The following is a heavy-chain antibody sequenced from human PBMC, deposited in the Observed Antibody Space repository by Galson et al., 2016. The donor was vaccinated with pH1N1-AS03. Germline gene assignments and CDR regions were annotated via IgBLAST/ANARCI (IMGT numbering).Heavy chain of an antibody. J-gene: IGHJ3*01. D-gene: IGHD6-13*01. Sequence: SVKVSCKASGYAFTDYYMHLLRQAPGQGPEWMAWINTDSGGTDYAQKFQGRVTMTRDASISTTYMELSSLRSDDTAVYYCVRGSPHSSSTNYAFEFWGRGTVVTVSS. CDR3: VRGSPHSSSTNYAFEF. V-gene: IGHV1-2*02. CDR1: GYAFTDYY. CDR2: INTDSGGT.